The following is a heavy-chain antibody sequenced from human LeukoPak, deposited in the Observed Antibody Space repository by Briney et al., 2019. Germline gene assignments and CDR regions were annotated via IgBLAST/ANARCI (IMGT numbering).Heavy chain of an antibody. J-gene: IGHJ5*02. CDR3: ARVSLYYDSST. CDR2: INPSGGST. CDR1: GCTFTSYY. D-gene: IGHD3-22*01. V-gene: IGHV1-46*01. Sequence: ASVKVSCKASGCTFTSYYMHWVRQAPGQGLEWMGIINPSGGSTSYAQKFQGRVTMTRDMSTSTVYMELSSLRSEDTAVYYCARVSLYYDSSTWGQGTLVTVSS.